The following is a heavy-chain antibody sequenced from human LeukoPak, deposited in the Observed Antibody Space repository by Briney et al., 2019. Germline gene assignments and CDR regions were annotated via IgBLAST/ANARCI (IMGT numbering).Heavy chain of an antibody. CDR2: IGTAGDT. V-gene: IGHV3-13*01. J-gene: IGHJ4*02. CDR3: ARVGCSGGSCYIDY. CDR1: GFTFSSYD. D-gene: IGHD2-15*01. Sequence: TGGSLRLSCAASGFTFSSYDMHWVRQATGKGLEWVSAIGTAGDTYYPASVKGRFTISRENAKNSLYLQMSGLRAGDTAVYYCARVGCSGGSCYIDYWGQGTLVTVSS.